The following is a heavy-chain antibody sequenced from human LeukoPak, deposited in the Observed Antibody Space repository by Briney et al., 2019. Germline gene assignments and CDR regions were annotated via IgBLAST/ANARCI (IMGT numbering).Heavy chain of an antibody. J-gene: IGHJ4*02. CDR1: GGSISSGSYY. CDR3: ARGRYYFDY. CDR2: IYYSGST. Sequence: NPSETLSLTCTVPGGSISSGSYYWSWIRQPAGKGLEWIGSIYYSGSTYYNPSLKSRVTISVDTSKNQFSLKLSSVTAADTAVYYCARGRYYFDYWGQGTLVTVSS. V-gene: IGHV4-39*07.